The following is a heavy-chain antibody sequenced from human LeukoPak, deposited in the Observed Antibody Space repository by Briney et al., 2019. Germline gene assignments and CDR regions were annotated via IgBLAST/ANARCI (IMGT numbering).Heavy chain of an antibody. CDR2: ISTDNGNT. D-gene: IGHD5-18*01. CDR3: ARGYSYGYGTLDY. V-gene: IGHV1-18*01. CDR1: GYSFTSYG. Sequence: GASVKVSCKASGYSFTSYGINWVRQAPGQGLEWMGWISTDNGNTDYAQNLQGRVTMTTDTSTSTAYMELRSLRSDDTAVYYCARGYSYGYGTLDYWGQGTLVTVSS. J-gene: IGHJ4*02.